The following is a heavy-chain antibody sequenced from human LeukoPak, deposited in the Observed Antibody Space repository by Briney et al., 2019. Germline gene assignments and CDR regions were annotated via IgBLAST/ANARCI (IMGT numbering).Heavy chain of an antibody. CDR3: TRVGATTFDY. V-gene: IGHV3-49*04. CDR2: IRSKVYGGTT. CDR1: GFIFGDYA. Sequence: GSLTLSCTASGFIFGDYAMSWVRQAPGKGLEWVGFIRSKVYGGTTECATSVKGRFTISRDDSKSIAYLQMNSLKTEDTAVYYCTRVGATTFDYWGQGTLVTVSS. J-gene: IGHJ4*02. D-gene: IGHD1-26*01.